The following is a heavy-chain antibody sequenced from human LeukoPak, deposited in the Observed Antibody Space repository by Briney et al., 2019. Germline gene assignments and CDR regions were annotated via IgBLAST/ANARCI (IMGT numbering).Heavy chain of an antibody. CDR1: GFTFSSYA. D-gene: IGHD3-22*01. V-gene: IGHV3-23*01. CDR3: AKEYYYDSSGYYAPRPDY. CDR2: ISGSGGST. J-gene: IGHJ4*02. Sequence: PGGSLRLSCAASGFTFSSYAMSWVRQAPGKGLEWVSAISGSGGSTYYADSVKGRVTISRDNSKNTLYLQMNSLRAEDAAVYYCAKEYYYDSSGYYAPRPDYWGQGTLVTVSS.